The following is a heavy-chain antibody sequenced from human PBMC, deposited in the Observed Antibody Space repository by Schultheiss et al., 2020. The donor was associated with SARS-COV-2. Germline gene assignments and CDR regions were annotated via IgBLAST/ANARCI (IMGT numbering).Heavy chain of an antibody. J-gene: IGHJ1*01. CDR3: ARVLGAAGLFQH. CDR2: ISWNSGSI. Sequence: GGSLRLSCAASGFTVTGSYMSWVRQTPRKGLEWVSGISWNSGSIGYADSVKGRFTISRDNAKNSLYLQMNSLRAEDTAVYYCARVLGAAGLFQHWGQGTLVTVSS. V-gene: IGHV3-20*04. D-gene: IGHD6-25*01. CDR1: GFTVTGSY.